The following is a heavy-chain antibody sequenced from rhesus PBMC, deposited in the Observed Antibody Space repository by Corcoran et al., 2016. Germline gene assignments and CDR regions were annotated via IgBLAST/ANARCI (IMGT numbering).Heavy chain of an antibody. D-gene: IGHD6-19*01. CDR1: GGSVSSSNW. Sequence: QVQLQESGPGLVKPSETLSLTCAVSGGSVSSSNWWSWIRLPPGKGLEWIGYISGSSGSTYSNPSLKSRVTISTDTSKNQFSLRLSSVTAADTAVYYCASGPANFDYWGQGVLVTVSS. V-gene: IGHV4-65*01. J-gene: IGHJ4*01. CDR3: ASGPANFDY. CDR2: ISGSSGST.